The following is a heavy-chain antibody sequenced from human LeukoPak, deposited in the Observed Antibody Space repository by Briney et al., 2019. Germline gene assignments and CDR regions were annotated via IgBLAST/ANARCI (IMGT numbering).Heavy chain of an antibody. V-gene: IGHV4-34*01. D-gene: IGHD3-10*01. Sequence: SETLSLTCAVYGGSFSGYYWSWIRQPPGKGLEWIGEINHSGSTNCNPSLKSRVTISVDTSKNQFSLKLSSVTAADTAVYYCARGLSYYYGSGSTRNYYYYGMDVWGQGTTVTVSS. CDR1: GGSFSGYY. CDR2: INHSGST. CDR3: ARGLSYYYGSGSTRNYYYYGMDV. J-gene: IGHJ6*02.